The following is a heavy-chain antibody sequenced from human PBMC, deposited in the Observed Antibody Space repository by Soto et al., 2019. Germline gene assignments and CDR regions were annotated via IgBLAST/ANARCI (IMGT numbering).Heavy chain of an antibody. CDR3: ARGQRFSDWFDP. D-gene: IGHD3-3*01. CDR2: IYSSGGT. Sequence: PSETLSLTCTVTGGAISGYYWTWIRQSDGEGLEWIGRIYSSGGTNYNPSLKSRVTISLDTSMNYLSLRLSSVTAADTAVYYCARGQRFSDWFDPWGQGTLVTVSS. J-gene: IGHJ5*02. CDR1: GGAISGYY. V-gene: IGHV4-4*07.